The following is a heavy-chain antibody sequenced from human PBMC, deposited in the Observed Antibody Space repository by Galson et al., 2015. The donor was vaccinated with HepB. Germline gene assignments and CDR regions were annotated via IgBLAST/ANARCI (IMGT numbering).Heavy chain of an antibody. D-gene: IGHD6-6*01. CDR1: GDSVSSNSAA. CDR3: AREESIAAPDYGMDVWGQGSREGDGMDV. V-gene: IGHV6-1*01. CDR2: TSYRSKWYN. J-gene: IGHJ6*02. Sequence: CAISGDSVSSNSAAWNWIRQSPSRGLEWLGGTSYRSKWYNDYAVSVKSRITINPDTSKNQFSLQLNSVTPEDTAVYYCAREESIAAPDYGMDVWGQGSREGDGMDVWGQGTTVTVSS.